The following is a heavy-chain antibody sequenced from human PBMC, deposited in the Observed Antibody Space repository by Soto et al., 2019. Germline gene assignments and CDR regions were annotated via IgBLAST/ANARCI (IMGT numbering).Heavy chain of an antibody. J-gene: IGHJ4*02. CDR3: ARDHDRAGGTANY. CDR1: GFTLRNYW. Sequence: EVQLVESGGGLVQPGGSLRLSCVAAGFTLRNYWMHWFRQAPGKGLVWVSRITNDGSTTYYADYVEGRFTISRNNAKNTLYLKVNSLRVEDKAVYYCARDHDRAGGTANYWGQGTLVTVS. V-gene: IGHV3-74*01. D-gene: IGHD3-22*01. CDR2: ITNDGSTT.